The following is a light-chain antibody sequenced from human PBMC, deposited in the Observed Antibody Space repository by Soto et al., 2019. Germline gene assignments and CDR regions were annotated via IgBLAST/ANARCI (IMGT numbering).Light chain of an antibody. CDR2: DVS. CDR3: SSYTSSSTLVV. CDR1: SSDVGGYNY. J-gene: IGLJ2*01. V-gene: IGLV2-14*01. Sequence: QSALTQPASVSGSPGQSITISCTGTSSDVGGYNYVSWYQQHPGKAPKLMIYDVSNRPSGVSNRFSGSKSGNTASLTISGLHAEDEADYYCSSYTSSSTLVVFGGWPQLTVL.